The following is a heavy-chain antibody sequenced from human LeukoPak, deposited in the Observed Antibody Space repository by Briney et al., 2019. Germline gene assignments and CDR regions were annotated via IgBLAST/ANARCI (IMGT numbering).Heavy chain of an antibody. CDR3: AREYSSSSGRCFDS. V-gene: IGHV3-33*01. D-gene: IGHD6-6*01. CDR2: IWFDGSNK. Sequence: GGSLRLSCAASGFTFTNYNMHWVRQAPGKGLEWVAIIWFDGSNKYYADSVKGRFTMSRDNAKNSLYLQMNSLRAEDTAVYYCAREYSSSSGRCFDSWGQGTLVTVSS. J-gene: IGHJ4*02. CDR1: GFTFTNYN.